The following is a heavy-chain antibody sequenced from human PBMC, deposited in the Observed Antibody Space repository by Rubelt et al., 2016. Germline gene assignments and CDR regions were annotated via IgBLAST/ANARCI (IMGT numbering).Heavy chain of an antibody. CDR1: GYTFTSYY. CDR3: ARRDGYNWDDAFDI. D-gene: IGHD5-24*01. Sequence: QVQLVQSGAEVKKPGASVKVSCKASGYTFTSYYMHWVRQAPGQGLEWLGIINPSGGSTSYEQKFQGRVTMTTDTATSTTYMELRSLRSDDTAVYYCARRDGYNWDDAFDIWGQGTMVTVSS. CDR2: INPSGGST. J-gene: IGHJ3*02. V-gene: IGHV1-46*01.